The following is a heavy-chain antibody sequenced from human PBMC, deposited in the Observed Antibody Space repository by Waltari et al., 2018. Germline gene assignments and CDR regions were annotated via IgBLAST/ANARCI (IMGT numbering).Heavy chain of an antibody. CDR1: GYTFTDYY. V-gene: IGHV1-2*06. J-gene: IGHJ4*02. CDR2: INANNGET. D-gene: IGHD3-3*01. CDR3: AKGGPAIFGVLNTKRFDC. Sequence: QVQLVQSGAEVKKPGASVKVSCKASGYTFTDYYVHWVRQVPGQGLEWMGRINANNGETDHAQKFQGRVTMTRDTSLDTADMELSRLRSDDTAEYYCAKGGPAIFGVLNTKRFDCWGQGTPVTVSS.